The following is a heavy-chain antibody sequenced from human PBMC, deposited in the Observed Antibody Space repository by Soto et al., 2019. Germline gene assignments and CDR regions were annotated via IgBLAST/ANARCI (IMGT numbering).Heavy chain of an antibody. D-gene: IGHD5-12*01. Sequence: QVQLVQSGAEVKKPGASVKVSCKASGYTFTSYGITRGRQAPGQGREWMGWISAYNGNTNYAQKLQGRFTMTTDTSTSPAYMGLRSLRSDDTAVYYCARADSGYDNNWFGPWGQGTLVTVSS. V-gene: IGHV1-18*01. CDR3: ARADSGYDNNWFGP. J-gene: IGHJ5*02. CDR1: GYTFTSYG. CDR2: ISAYNGNT.